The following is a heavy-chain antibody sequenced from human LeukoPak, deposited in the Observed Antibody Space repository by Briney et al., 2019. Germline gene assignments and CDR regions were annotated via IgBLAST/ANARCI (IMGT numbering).Heavy chain of an antibody. J-gene: IGHJ3*01. CDR2: INYSGDS. D-gene: IGHD2-15*01. CDR3: ARHHKYCSGALKRAFDL. CDR1: GGSISGYY. Sequence: PSETLSLTCTVSGGSISGYYWSWIRQPPEKGLEWIGDINYSGDSNYNPSLKSRVTISVDTSKNQLSLKVTSVTAADTAVYYCARHHKYCSGALKRAFDLWGQGTMVTVSS. V-gene: IGHV4-59*08.